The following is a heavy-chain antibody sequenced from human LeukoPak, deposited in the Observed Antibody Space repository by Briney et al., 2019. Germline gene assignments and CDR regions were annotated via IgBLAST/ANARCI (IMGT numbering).Heavy chain of an antibody. Sequence: GRSLRLSCAASGFTFSSYAMHWVRQAPGKGLEWVAVISYDGSNKYYADSVKGRFTISRDNSKNTLYLQMNSLRPEDTAVYYCATLYIVVVPAADTRRAAFDIWGQGTMVTVSS. CDR1: GFTFSSYA. CDR3: ATLYIVVVPAADTRRAAFDI. CDR2: ISYDGSNK. D-gene: IGHD2-2*01. J-gene: IGHJ3*02. V-gene: IGHV3-30*01.